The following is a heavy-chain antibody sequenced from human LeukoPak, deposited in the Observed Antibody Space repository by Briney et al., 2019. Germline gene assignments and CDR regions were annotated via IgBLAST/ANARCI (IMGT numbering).Heavy chain of an antibody. CDR1: GFTFSSYS. V-gene: IGHV3-21*01. CDR2: ISSSSSYI. CDR3: ASEKRGKGSGYYYKDFDY. J-gene: IGHJ4*02. Sequence: GGSLRLSCAASGFTFSSYSMNWVRQAPGKGLEWVSSISSSSSYIYYADSVKGRFTISRDNAKNSLYLQMNSLRAEDTAVYYCASEKRGKGSGYYYKDFDYWGQGTLVTVSS. D-gene: IGHD3-22*01.